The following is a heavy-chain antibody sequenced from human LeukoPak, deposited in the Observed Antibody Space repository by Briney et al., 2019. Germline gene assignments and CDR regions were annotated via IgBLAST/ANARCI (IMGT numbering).Heavy chain of an antibody. CDR1: GYTFTGYY. CDR3: ARDPSKAMGYYDSSGSYFDY. J-gene: IGHJ4*02. D-gene: IGHD3-22*01. Sequence: ASVKVSCKASGYTFTGYYMHWVRQAPGQGLEWMGWINPNSGGTNYAQKLQGRVTMTTDTSTSTAYMELRSLRSDDTAVYYCARDPSKAMGYYDSSGSYFDYWGQGTLVTVSS. CDR2: INPNSGGT. V-gene: IGHV1-2*02.